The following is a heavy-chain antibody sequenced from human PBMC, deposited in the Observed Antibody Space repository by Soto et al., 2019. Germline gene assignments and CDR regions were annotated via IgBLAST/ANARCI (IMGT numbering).Heavy chain of an antibody. D-gene: IGHD6-25*01. V-gene: IGHV4-30-4*01. Sequence: QVQLQESGPGLVKPSQTLSLTCTVSGGSISSGDYYWSWIRQPPGKGLEWIGYIYFSGSTYYNPSLKRRVTISADTSKNQFSLKVNSMTAADTAVYYCARASGNEGNPLFDYWGQGTLVTVSS. CDR2: IYFSGST. CDR1: GGSISSGDYY. CDR3: ARASGNEGNPLFDY. J-gene: IGHJ4*02.